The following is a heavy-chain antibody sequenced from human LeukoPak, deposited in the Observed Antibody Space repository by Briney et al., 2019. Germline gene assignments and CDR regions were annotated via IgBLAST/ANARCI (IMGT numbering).Heavy chain of an antibody. Sequence: SGGSLRLSCAASGFTFGDYYMSWIRQAPGKGLEWVSYISSSGSTIYYADSVKGRFTISRDNAKNSLYLQMNSLRAEDTAVYYCAREGYYYDKGLNWFDPWGQGTLVTVSS. CDR1: GFTFGDYY. D-gene: IGHD3-22*01. J-gene: IGHJ5*02. CDR3: AREGYYYDKGLNWFDP. V-gene: IGHV3-11*01. CDR2: ISSSGSTI.